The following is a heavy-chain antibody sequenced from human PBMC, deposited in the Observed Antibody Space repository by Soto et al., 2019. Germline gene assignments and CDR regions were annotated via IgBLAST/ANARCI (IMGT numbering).Heavy chain of an antibody. CDR3: AKLGGSGSNYAFDI. CDR2: ISWNSGSI. V-gene: IGHV3-9*01. D-gene: IGHD1-26*01. Sequence: EVQLVESGGGLVQPGRSLRLSCAASGFIFDDYTMHWVRQAPGKGLEWVSGISWNSGSIGYADPVKGRFTISRDNAKTSLYLQMNSLRAEDTALYYCAKLGGSGSNYAFDIWGQGTMVTVSS. J-gene: IGHJ3*02. CDR1: GFIFDDYT.